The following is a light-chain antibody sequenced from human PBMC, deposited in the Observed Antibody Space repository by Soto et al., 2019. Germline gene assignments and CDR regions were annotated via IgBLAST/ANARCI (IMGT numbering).Light chain of an antibody. J-gene: IGKJ3*01. CDR2: AAS. CDR1: QSVSSN. CDR3: QQYASAPFS. V-gene: IGKV3-20*01. Sequence: EIVMTQSPATLSVSPGERATLSCWASQSVSSNLAWFQQKPGQAPRLLIYAASTRATGIPDRFSGSASETDFTLTINRLEPEDSAVYYCQQYASAPFSLGPGTKVDIK.